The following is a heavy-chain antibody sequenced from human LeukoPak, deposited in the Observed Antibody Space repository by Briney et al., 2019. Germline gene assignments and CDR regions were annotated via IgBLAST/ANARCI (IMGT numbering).Heavy chain of an antibody. Sequence: GGSLRLSCVVSRFTFSNYWMSWVRQAPGKGLEWVANIKQDGSEKYYVDSVKGRFTISRDNAKNSLYLQMNSLRAEDTAVYYCARFDGYSGSWSFDCWGQGTLVTVSS. CDR2: IKQDGSEK. CDR1: RFTFSNYW. J-gene: IGHJ4*02. CDR3: ARFDGYSGSWSFDC. D-gene: IGHD6-13*01. V-gene: IGHV3-7*01.